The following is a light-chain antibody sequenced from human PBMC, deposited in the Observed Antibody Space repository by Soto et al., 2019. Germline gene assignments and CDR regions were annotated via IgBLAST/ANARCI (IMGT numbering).Light chain of an antibody. CDR1: SSNIRSNT. V-gene: IGLV1-44*01. Sequence: QSVLTQPPSASGTPGQRVTISCSGSSSNIRSNTVNWYQQLPGTAPKLLIYSNNQRPSGVPARFSGSKSGTSASLAISGLQAEDEADYYCQSYDSSLSGYVFGTGTKVTVL. CDR2: SNN. CDR3: QSYDSSLSGYV. J-gene: IGLJ1*01.